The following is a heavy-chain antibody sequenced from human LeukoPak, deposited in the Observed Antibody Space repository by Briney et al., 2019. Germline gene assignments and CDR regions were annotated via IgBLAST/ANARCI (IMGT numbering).Heavy chain of an antibody. CDR1: GGSISSYY. D-gene: IGHD6-19*01. V-gene: IGHV4-4*07. CDR2: IYTSGST. Sequence: SETLSLTCTVSGGSISSYYWSWIRQPAGKGLEWTGRIYTSGSTNYNPSLKSRVTMSVDTSKNQFSLKLSSVTAADTGVYYCARDGSYSSGWSLDCWGQGTLVTVSS. CDR3: ARDGSYSSGWSLDC. J-gene: IGHJ4*02.